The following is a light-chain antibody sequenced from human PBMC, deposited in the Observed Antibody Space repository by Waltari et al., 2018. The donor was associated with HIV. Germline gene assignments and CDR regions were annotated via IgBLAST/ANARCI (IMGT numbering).Light chain of an antibody. CDR3: QTWGTDSWV. J-gene: IGLJ3*02. CDR1: SGLINYA. CDR2: INSDGSH. Sequence: QLVLPQSPSASAALGASVKPTCTLSSGLINYAIACHQQPPGRGPRYLMKINSDGSHTRGKVIPGRFSGSSAGAERYLIISGLHSDEEADYYCQTWGTDSWVFGGGTKLTVL. V-gene: IGLV4-69*01.